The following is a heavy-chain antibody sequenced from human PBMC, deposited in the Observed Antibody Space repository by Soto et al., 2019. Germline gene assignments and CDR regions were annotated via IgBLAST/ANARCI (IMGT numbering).Heavy chain of an antibody. D-gene: IGHD3-3*01. CDR2: IWYDGSNK. CDR1: GFTFSSYG. CDR3: ARDNYDFWSGSGELNWFDP. Sequence: GGSLRLSCAASGFTFSSYGMHWVRQAPGKGLEWVAVIWYDGSNKYYADSVKGRFTISRDNSKNTLYLQMNSLRAEDTAVYYCARDNYDFWSGSGELNWFDPWGQGTLVTVSS. J-gene: IGHJ5*02. V-gene: IGHV3-33*01.